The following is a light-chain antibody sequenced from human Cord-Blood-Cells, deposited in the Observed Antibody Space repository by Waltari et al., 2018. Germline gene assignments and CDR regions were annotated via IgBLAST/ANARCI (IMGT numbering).Light chain of an antibody. CDR1: QGISSA. CDR2: DAS. CDR3: QQFNNYPQLT. V-gene: IGKV1D-13*01. Sequence: AIQLTQSPSSLSASVGDRVTITCRASQGISSALAWYQQKPGKAPKLLIYDASSLESRVPSRFSGSGSWTDFTLTISSLQPEDFATYYCQQFNNYPQLTFGGGTKVEIK. J-gene: IGKJ4*01.